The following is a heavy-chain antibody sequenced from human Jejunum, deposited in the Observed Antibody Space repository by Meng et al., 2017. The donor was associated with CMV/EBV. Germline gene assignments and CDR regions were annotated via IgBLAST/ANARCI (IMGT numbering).Heavy chain of an antibody. D-gene: IGHD2-15*01. CDR2: IDATSTYI. V-gene: IGHV3-21*01. Sequence: ASGFAVSTYAMNWVRLAPGKGLEWVSSIDATSTYIYYGDSVKGRFTISRDNARNSLYLQMNSLRAEDTALYYCARDLVAATAPNNWGQGTLVTVSS. J-gene: IGHJ4*02. CDR3: ARDLVAATAPNN. CDR1: GFAVSTYA.